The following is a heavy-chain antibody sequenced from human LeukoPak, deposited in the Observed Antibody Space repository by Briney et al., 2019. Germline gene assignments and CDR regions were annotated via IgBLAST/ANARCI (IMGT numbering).Heavy chain of an antibody. Sequence: SETLSLTCTVSVGSISSYYWSWLRQPPGKGLEYIGYSHYSGSTKYNPSLKSRVTISLGTSGNQFSLKLSSVTAADTAVYYCASGYCGGACQLGGLDMWGQGTMVTVSS. CDR1: VGSISSYY. J-gene: IGHJ3*02. CDR3: ASGYCGGACQLGGLDM. V-gene: IGHV4-59*01. D-gene: IGHD2-21*02. CDR2: SHYSGST.